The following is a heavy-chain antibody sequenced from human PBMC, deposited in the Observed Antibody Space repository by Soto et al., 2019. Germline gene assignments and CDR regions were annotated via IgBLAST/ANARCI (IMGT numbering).Heavy chain of an antibody. CDR3: ARDQEGNMAYASPDYYYGMDV. D-gene: IGHD2-8*01. J-gene: IGHJ6*02. CDR1: GDSVSSNSAA. Sequence: SQTLSLTCVISGDSVSSNSAAWNWIRQSPSRGLEWLGRTYYRSKWYNDYAVSVKSRITINPDTSKNQFSLRLNSVTPEDTAVYYCARDQEGNMAYASPDYYYGMDVWGQGTTVTVSS. V-gene: IGHV6-1*01. CDR2: TYYRSKWYN.